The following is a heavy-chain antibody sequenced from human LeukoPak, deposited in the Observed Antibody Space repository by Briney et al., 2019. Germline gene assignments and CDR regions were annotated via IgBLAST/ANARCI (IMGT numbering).Heavy chain of an antibody. Sequence: PSETLSLTCTVSGGSISSSSYYWGWIRQPPGKGLEWIGSIYYSGSTYYNPSLKSRVTISVDTSKNQFSLKLSSVTAADTAVYYCARHRGWLAAAGTSFDYWGQGTLVTVSS. D-gene: IGHD6-13*01. J-gene: IGHJ4*02. CDR1: GGSISSSSYY. V-gene: IGHV4-39*01. CDR3: ARHRGWLAAAGTSFDY. CDR2: IYYSGST.